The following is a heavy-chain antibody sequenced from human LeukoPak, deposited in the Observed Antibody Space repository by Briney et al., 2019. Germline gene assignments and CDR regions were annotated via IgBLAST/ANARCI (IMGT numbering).Heavy chain of an antibody. CDR2: IYSGGST. V-gene: IGHV3-66*01. Sequence: GGSLRLSCAASGFIVSSNYMSWVRQAPGKGLEWVSVIYSGGSTYYADSVKGRFTISRDNSKNTLYLQMNSLRAEDTAVYYCARGFYDSSGYYFDYWGQGTLVTVSS. CDR1: GFIVSSNY. CDR3: ARGFYDSSGYYFDY. J-gene: IGHJ4*02. D-gene: IGHD3-22*01.